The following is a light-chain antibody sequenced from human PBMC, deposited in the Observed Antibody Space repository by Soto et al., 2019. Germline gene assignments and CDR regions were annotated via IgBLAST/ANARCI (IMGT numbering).Light chain of an antibody. CDR3: CSYAGDSVVL. CDR1: SSDIGTYNL. Sequence: QSALTQPASVSGSPGQSITISCTGSSSDIGTYNLVSWYQQHPGKAPKLIIYEASERPSGVSNRFSGSKSGTTASLTISGLQTEDEDYYSCCSYAGDSVVLFGGGTKVTVL. J-gene: IGLJ2*01. CDR2: EAS. V-gene: IGLV2-23*01.